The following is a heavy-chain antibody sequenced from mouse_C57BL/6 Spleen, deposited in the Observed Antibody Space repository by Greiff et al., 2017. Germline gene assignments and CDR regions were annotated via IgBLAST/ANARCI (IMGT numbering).Heavy chain of an antibody. CDR2: ISYDGSN. D-gene: IGHD1-1*01. CDR1: GYSITSGYY. J-gene: IGHJ1*03. Sequence: EVQLQESGPGLVKPSQSLSLTCSVTGYSITSGYYWNWIRQFPGNKLEWMGYISYDGSNNYNPSPKNRISITRDTSKNQFFLKLNSVTTEDTATYYCARDYGSSYWYFDVWGTGTTVTVSS. CDR3: ARDYGSSYWYFDV. V-gene: IGHV3-6*01.